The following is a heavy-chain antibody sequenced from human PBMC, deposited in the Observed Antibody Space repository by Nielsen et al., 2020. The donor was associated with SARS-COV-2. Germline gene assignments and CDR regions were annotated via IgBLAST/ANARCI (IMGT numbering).Heavy chain of an antibody. Sequence: SETLSLTCTVSGGSISSANYYWSWIRQPPGGGLEWIGYIYYSGSADYNPSLKSRLTISIDTSKNQFSLNLRSVSAADTAMYYCARIAMTVGSPDTFDSWGQGTLVTVSS. V-gene: IGHV4-30-4*01. CDR1: GGSISSANYY. J-gene: IGHJ4*02. CDR2: IYYSGSA. D-gene: IGHD1-26*01. CDR3: ARIAMTVGSPDTFDS.